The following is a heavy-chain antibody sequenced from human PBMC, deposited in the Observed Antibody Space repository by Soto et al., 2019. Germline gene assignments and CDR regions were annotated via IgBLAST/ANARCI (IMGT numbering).Heavy chain of an antibody. CDR2: MNPNSGNT. D-gene: IGHD6-13*01. V-gene: IGHV1-8*01. CDR3: ARKAGSSSWDYYYYYYMDV. CDR1: GYTFTSYD. Sequence: GASVKLSCKASGYTFTSYDINWVRQATGQGLEWMGWMNPNSGNTGYAQKFQGRVTMTRNTSISTAYMELSSLRSEDTAVYYCARKAGSSSWDYYYYYYMDVWGKGTTVTVSS. J-gene: IGHJ6*03.